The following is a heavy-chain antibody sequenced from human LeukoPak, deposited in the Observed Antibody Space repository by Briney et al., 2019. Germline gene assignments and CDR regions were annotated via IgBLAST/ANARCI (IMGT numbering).Heavy chain of an antibody. J-gene: IGHJ3*02. CDR2: ISSSGSTI. V-gene: IGHV3-48*03. CDR1: GFTFSSYE. D-gene: IGHD3-22*01. Sequence: GGSLTLSCAASGFTFSSYEMNWVRQAPGKGLEWLSYISSSGSTIYYADSVKGRFTISRDNAKSSLYLQMNTLRAEDTAVYYCARAGHVITMIVVLDAFDIWGQGTMVTVSS. CDR3: ARAGHVITMIVVLDAFDI.